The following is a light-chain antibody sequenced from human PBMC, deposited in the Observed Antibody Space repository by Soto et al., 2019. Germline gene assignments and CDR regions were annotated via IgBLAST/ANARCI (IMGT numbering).Light chain of an antibody. V-gene: IGLV2-14*01. CDR1: SSDVGGYNF. J-gene: IGLJ1*01. CDR2: DVS. Sequence: QSALTQPASVSGSPGQSITISCTGTSSDVGGYNFVSWYQQHPGKAPKLMIYDVSYRPSGVSHRFSGSKSGNTASLTISGLQAEDEADYYCSSYAGSYTYVFGTGTKLTVL. CDR3: SSYAGSYTYV.